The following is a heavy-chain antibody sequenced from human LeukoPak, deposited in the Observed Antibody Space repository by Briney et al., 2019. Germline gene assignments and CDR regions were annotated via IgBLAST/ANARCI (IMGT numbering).Heavy chain of an antibody. CDR2: IYNSENT. CDR1: GGSVTSYY. CDR3: ARWDYSEGFLHSYYYYYMDV. Sequence: SETLSLTCTVSGGSVTSYYWSWIRQPPGKGLEWIGYIYNSENTRYNSSLESRVTMSEDTSKNQVFLKLSSVTAADTAVYYCARWDYSEGFLHSYYYYYMDVWGKGTTVTVSS. J-gene: IGHJ6*03. V-gene: IGHV4-4*09. D-gene: IGHD2-21*01.